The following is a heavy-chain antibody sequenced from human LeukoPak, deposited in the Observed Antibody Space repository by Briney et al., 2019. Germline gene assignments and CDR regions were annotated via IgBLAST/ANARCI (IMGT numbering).Heavy chain of an antibody. CDR3: ARDDTAMVGSI. CDR1: GYTFTSYG. J-gene: IGHJ3*02. V-gene: IGHV1-18*01. CDR2: ISAYNGNT. Sequence: ASVKVSCKASGYTFTSYGISWVRQAPGQGLEWMGWISAYNGNTNYAQKFQGRVTMTRDTSISTAYMELSRLRSDDTAVYYCARDDTAMVGSIWGQGTMVTVSS. D-gene: IGHD5-18*01.